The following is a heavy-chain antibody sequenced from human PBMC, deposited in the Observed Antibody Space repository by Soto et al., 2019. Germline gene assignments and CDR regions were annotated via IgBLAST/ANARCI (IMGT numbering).Heavy chain of an antibody. J-gene: IGHJ4*02. CDR3: ARVGTYYYDSSGPSPFDY. CDR2: IWYDGSNK. D-gene: IGHD3-22*01. V-gene: IGHV3-33*01. CDR1: GYTFSSYG. Sequence: GGSLRLSCAASGYTFSSYGMHWVRQAPGKGLEWVAVIWYDGSNKYYADSVKGRFTISRDNSKNTLYLQMNSLRAEDTAVYYCARVGTYYYDSSGPSPFDYWGQGTLVTVSS.